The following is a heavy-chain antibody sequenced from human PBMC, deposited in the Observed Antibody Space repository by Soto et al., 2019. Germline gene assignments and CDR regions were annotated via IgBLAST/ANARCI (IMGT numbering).Heavy chain of an antibody. V-gene: IGHV4-61*01. D-gene: IGHD3-16*02. Sequence: SETLSLTCTVSGGSVSSGSYYWSWIRQPPGKGLEWIGYIYYSGSTNYNPSLKSRVTISVDTSKNQFSLKLSSVTAADTAVYYCVSTMITFGGVIVIEYYFDYWGQGTLVTVSS. J-gene: IGHJ4*02. CDR3: VSTMITFGGVIVIEYYFDY. CDR2: IYYSGST. CDR1: GGSVSSGSYY.